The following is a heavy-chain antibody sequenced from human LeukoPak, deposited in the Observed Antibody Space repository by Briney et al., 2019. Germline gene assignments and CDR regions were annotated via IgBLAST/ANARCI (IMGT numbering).Heavy chain of an antibody. Sequence: SETLSLTCTVSGGSISSSSYYWGWIRQPPGKGLEWIGSIYYSGSTYYNPSLTSRVTISLRPSKNQFSLKLSFVTAADTAVYYCARHRGVVWFGELGGYFDYWGQGTLVTVSS. J-gene: IGHJ4*02. CDR3: ARHRGVVWFGELGGYFDY. CDR2: IYYSGST. V-gene: IGHV4-39*01. D-gene: IGHD3-10*01. CDR1: GGSISSSSYY.